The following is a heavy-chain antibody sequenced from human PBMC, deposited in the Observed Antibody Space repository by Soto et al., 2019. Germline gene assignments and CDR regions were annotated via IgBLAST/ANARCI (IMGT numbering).Heavy chain of an antibody. CDR3: ARGCSSTSCLFYYYYYMDV. V-gene: IGHV3-48*01. J-gene: IGHJ6*03. CDR1: GFTFSSYS. CDR2: ISSSSSTI. Sequence: GGSLRLSCAASGFTFSSYSMNWVRQAPGKGLEWVSYISSSSSTIYYADSVKGRFTISRDNAKNSLYLQMNSLRAEDTAVYYCARGCSSTSCLFYYYYYMDVWGKGTTVTVSS. D-gene: IGHD2-2*01.